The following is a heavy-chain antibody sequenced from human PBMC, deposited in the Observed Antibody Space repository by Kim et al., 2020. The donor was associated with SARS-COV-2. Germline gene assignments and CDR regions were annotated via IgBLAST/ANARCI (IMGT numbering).Heavy chain of an antibody. CDR3: ARDREYSSVVANTRQALNYGMDV. D-gene: IGHD6-25*01. V-gene: IGHV3-33*01. Sequence: GGSLRLSCAASGFTFSSYGMHWVRQAPGKGLEWVAVIWYDGSNKYYADSVKGRFTISRDNSKNTLYLQMNSLRAEDTAMYYCARDREYSSVVANTRQALNYGMDVWCQGTTVTVSS. J-gene: IGHJ6*02. CDR1: GFTFSSYG. CDR2: IWYDGSNK.